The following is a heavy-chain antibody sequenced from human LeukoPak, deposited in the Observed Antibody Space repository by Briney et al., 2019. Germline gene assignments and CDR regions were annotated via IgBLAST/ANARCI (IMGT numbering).Heavy chain of an antibody. V-gene: IGHV4-34*01. J-gene: IGHJ4*02. CDR1: GESFSGHY. Sequence: PSETLSLTCAVYGESFSGHYWTWIRQPPGRGLELIGEINHSGSTTSNPSLNNRVTISVDTSKNQFSLKLTSVTAADTAVYYCARPRYGSGSLDSWGQGTLVTVSS. CDR3: ARPRYGSGSLDS. CDR2: INHSGST. D-gene: IGHD3-10*01.